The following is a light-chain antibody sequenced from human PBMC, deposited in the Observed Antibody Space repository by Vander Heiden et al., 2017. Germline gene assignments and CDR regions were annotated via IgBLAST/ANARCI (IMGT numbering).Light chain of an antibody. V-gene: IGKV1-9*01. CDR1: QGISSY. CDR3: QQLNS. Sequence: IQLTPSPSSLSASVGDRVTITFRASQGISSYLAWYQQKPGKAPKLLIYAASTLQSGVPSRFSGSGSGTDFTLTISSLQPEDFATYYCQQLNSFGPGTKVDIK. CDR2: AAS. J-gene: IGKJ3*01.